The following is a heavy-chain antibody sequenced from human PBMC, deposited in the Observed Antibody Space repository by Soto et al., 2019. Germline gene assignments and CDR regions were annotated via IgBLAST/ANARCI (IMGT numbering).Heavy chain of an antibody. CDR1: GGTLSSDA. D-gene: IGHD3-16*01. V-gene: IGHV1-69*10. CDR2: ITPFLETP. Sequence: SVKVSCKASGGTLSSDAVSWLRQSPGQGLEWMGGITPFLETPNYAQKFQGRITIIADTSTSTVYMELRSLRSEDTAVYYCAREVVTETTLGYFDYWGQGTLVTVSS. CDR3: AREVVTETTLGYFDY. J-gene: IGHJ4*02.